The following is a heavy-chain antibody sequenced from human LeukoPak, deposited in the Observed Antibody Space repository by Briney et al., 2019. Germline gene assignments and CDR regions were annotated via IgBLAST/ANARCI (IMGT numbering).Heavy chain of an antibody. CDR1: GGSISSSSYY. CDR3: ARDPLPSGYYYGPQRNWFDP. J-gene: IGHJ5*02. D-gene: IGHD3-22*01. V-gene: IGHV4-39*07. Sequence: SETLSLTCTVSGGSISSSSYYWGWIRQPPGKGLEWIGSIYYSGSTYYNPSLKSRVTISVDTSKNQFSLKLSSVTAADTAVYYCARDPLPSGYYYGPQRNWFDPWGQGTLVTVSS. CDR2: IYYSGST.